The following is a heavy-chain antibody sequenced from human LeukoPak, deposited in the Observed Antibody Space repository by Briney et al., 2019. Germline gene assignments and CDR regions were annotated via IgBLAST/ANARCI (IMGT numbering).Heavy chain of an antibody. D-gene: IGHD6-19*01. CDR3: ARDAAEEVADRTYYFDY. J-gene: IGHJ4*02. Sequence: PSETLSLTCTVSGGSISSYYWSWLRQPAGKGLEWIGRIYTSGSTNYNPSLKSRVTMSVDTSKNQFSLKLSSVTAADTAVYYCARDAAEEVADRTYYFDYWGQGTLVTVSS. V-gene: IGHV4-4*07. CDR1: GGSISSYY. CDR2: IYTSGST.